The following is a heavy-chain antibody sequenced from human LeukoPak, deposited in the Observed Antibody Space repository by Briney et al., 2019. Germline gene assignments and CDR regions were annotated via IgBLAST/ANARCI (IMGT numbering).Heavy chain of an antibody. CDR2: INHSGST. V-gene: IGHV4-34*01. CDR3: ARGRKTGYSSGWSDY. J-gene: IGHJ4*02. Sequence: SETLSLTCAVYGGSFSGYYWSWIRQPPGKRLEWIGEINHSGSTNYNPSLKSRVTISVDTSKNQFSLKLSSVTAADTAVYYCARGRKTGYSSGWSDYWGQGTLVTVSS. CDR1: GGSFSGYY. D-gene: IGHD6-19*01.